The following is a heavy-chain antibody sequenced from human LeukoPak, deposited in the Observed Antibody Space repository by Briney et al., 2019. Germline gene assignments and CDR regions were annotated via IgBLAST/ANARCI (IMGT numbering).Heavy chain of an antibody. D-gene: IGHD3/OR15-3a*01. CDR3: ASSMIFGVVITVYFDY. Sequence: GASVKVSCKVSGYTLTELSMHWVRQAPGKGLEWMGGFDPEDGETIYAQKFQGRVTMTEDTSTDTAYMELSSLRSEDTAVYYCASSMIFGVVITVYFDYWGQGTLVTVSS. CDR2: FDPEDGET. V-gene: IGHV1-24*01. CDR1: GYTLTELS. J-gene: IGHJ4*02.